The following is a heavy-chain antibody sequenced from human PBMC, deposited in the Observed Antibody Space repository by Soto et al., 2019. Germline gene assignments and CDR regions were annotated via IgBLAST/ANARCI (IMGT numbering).Heavy chain of an antibody. D-gene: IGHD6-19*01. CDR1: GFTFDDYA. Sequence: VQLVESGGGLVQPGRSLRLSCAASGFTFDDYAMHWVRQAPGKGLEWVSGISWNSGSIGYADSVKGRFTISRDNAKNALYLQMNSLRAEDTALYYCAKTQQWLPSPFDYWGQGTLVTVSS. J-gene: IGHJ4*02. CDR2: ISWNSGSI. V-gene: IGHV3-9*01. CDR3: AKTQQWLPSPFDY.